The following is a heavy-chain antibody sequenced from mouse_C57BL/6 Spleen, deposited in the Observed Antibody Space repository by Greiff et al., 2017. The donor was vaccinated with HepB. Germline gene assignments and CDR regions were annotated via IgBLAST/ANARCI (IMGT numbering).Heavy chain of an antibody. CDR2: IYPRSGNT. Sequence: QVQLQQSGAELARPGASVKLSCKASGYTFTSYGISWVKQRTGQGLEWIGEIYPRSGNTYYNEKFKGKATLTADKSSSTAYMELRSLTSEDSAVYFCARDGYPNYYFDYWGQGTTLTVSS. J-gene: IGHJ2*01. CDR1: GYTFTSYG. V-gene: IGHV1-81*01. D-gene: IGHD2-3*01. CDR3: ARDGYPNYYFDY.